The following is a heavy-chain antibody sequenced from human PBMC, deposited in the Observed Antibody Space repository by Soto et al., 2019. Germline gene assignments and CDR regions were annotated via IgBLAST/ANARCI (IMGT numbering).Heavy chain of an antibody. J-gene: IGHJ4*02. V-gene: IGHV1-18*01. CDR2: ISAYNGNT. Sequence: QVQLVQSGAEVKKLGASVKVSCKASGYTFTSYGISWVRQAPGQGLEWMGWISAYNGNTNYAQKLQGRVTMTTDTSTSTGSMELRSLSSDDTVVYYCARDCSCGSCRLAWNYWGQGTLLTVSS. D-gene: IGHD2-15*01. CDR3: ARDCSCGSCRLAWNY. CDR1: GYTFTSYG.